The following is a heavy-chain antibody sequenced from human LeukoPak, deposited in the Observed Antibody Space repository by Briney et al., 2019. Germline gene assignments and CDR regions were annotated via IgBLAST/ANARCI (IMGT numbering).Heavy chain of an antibody. Sequence: GGSLRLSCAASGFTFSSYAMSWVRQAPGKGLEWVSAISGSGGSTYYTDSVKGRFTISRDNSNNTLHLQMNSLRAEIRGHYCFAMDEMQCSSSPREYYCDLWPRGTLGSVFS. D-gene: IGHD6-6*01. CDR1: GFTFSSYA. J-gene: IGHJ4*02. V-gene: IGHV3-23*01. CDR3: AMDEMQCSSSPREYYCDL. CDR2: ISGSGGST.